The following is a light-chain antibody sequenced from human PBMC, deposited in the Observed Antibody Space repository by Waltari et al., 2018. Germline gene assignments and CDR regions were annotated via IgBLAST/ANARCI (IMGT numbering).Light chain of an antibody. J-gene: IGKJ4*01. CDR2: GVS. V-gene: IGKV3-11*01. Sequence: DIVLTQSPATLYLSPGARAPLSCRASQSVRNYLAWYQQKPGQAPRLLLYGVSNRATGIPARFSGSGSGTDFTLTISSLEPEDFAVYYCQQRSSWPLTFGGGTKVEIK. CDR3: QQRSSWPLT. CDR1: QSVRNY.